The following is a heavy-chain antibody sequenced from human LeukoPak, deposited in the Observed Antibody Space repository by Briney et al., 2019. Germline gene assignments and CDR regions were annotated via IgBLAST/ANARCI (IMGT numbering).Heavy chain of an antibody. CDR1: GGSFSGYY. CDR3: ASPGRPYYYGSGAYFQH. D-gene: IGHD3-10*01. J-gene: IGHJ1*01. V-gene: IGHV4-34*01. Sequence: SETLSLTCAVYGGSFSGYYWSWIRQPPGKGLEWIGEINHSGSTNYNPSLKSRVTISVDTSKNQFSLKLSSVAAADTAVYYCASPGRPYYYGSGAYFQHWGQGTLVTVSS. CDR2: INHSGST.